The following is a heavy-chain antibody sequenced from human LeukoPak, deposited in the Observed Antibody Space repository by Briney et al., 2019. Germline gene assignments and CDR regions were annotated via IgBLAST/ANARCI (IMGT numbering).Heavy chain of an antibody. Sequence: PSETLSLTCAVYGGSFSGYYWSWIRQPPGKGLEWIGEINHSGSTNYNPSLKSRVTISVDTSKNQFSLKLSSVTAADTAVYYCARPEGGWYSYFQHWGQGTLVTVSS. CDR1: GGSFSGYY. CDR3: ARPEGGWYSYFQH. V-gene: IGHV4-34*01. J-gene: IGHJ1*01. D-gene: IGHD6-19*01. CDR2: INHSGST.